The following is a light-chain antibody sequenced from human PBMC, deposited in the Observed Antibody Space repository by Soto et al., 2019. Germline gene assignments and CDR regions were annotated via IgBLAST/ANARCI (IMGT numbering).Light chain of an antibody. V-gene: IGKV3-15*01. Sequence: EIVMTQSPATLSVSPGERATLSCRASQSVSSNLAWYQQNRGQAPRLLIYGASNRATGVPARFSGSGSGTEFTLTISSLQSEDFAVYYCQQYINWPRTFGQGSKVEIK. CDR1: QSVSSN. CDR2: GAS. J-gene: IGKJ1*01. CDR3: QQYINWPRT.